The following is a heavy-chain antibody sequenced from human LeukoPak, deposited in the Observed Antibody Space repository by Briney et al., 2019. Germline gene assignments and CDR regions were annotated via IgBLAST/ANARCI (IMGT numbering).Heavy chain of an antibody. J-gene: IGHJ4*02. Sequence: GGSLRLSCAASGFTFSSYGMSWVRQAPGKGLEWVSGIIDSGVGTYYADSVKGRFTISRDDSKNTLYLQMNSLRAEDTAVYYCEGVAEAAIYWGQGTLVTVSS. CDR2: IIDSGVGT. CDR1: GFTFSSYG. V-gene: IGHV3-23*01. CDR3: EGVAEAAIY. D-gene: IGHD6-13*01.